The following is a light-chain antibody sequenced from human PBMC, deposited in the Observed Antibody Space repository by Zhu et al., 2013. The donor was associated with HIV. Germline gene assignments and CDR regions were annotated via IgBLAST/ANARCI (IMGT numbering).Light chain of an antibody. J-gene: IGKJ2*01. CDR2: WAS. CDR1: QSLLYRANNKNY. Sequence: DIVMTQSPQSLPVSLGERATLAYKSSQSLLYRANNKNYLAWYQQKPGQSPTLLIYWASLRASGVPDRFTGGGSGTNFTLTITHVQPEDVAVYYCHQYYGRDYTFGPGDEACRSN. CDR3: HQYYGRDYT. V-gene: IGKV4-1*01.